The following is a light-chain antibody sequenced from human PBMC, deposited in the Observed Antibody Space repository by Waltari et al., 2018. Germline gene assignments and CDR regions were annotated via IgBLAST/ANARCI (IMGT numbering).Light chain of an antibody. Sequence: SSELTQDPAVSVALGQTVRITCQGDSLRSYDASWYQQKPGQAPLLVIYGKDNRPSGIPDRFAGSTSGNTASLTITGSQAEEEADYYCHSRVVSNVRGAFGGGTKLTVL. CDR3: HSRVVSNVRGA. CDR2: GKD. CDR1: SLRSYD. V-gene: IGLV3-19*01. J-gene: IGLJ2*01.